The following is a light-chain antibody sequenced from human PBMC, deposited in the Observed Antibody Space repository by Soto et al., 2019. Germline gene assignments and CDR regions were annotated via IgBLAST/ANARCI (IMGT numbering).Light chain of an antibody. J-gene: IGLJ1*01. CDR3: AVWDDSLSGYV. CDR2: RNN. Sequence: VLTQPPSASGTPGQKVTISCSGSSSNIGDNYVYWHQQLPGTAPKLLIYRNNQRPSGVPDRFSGSKSGTSASLAISGLRSEDEADYYCAVWDDSLSGYVFGPGTKVTVL. V-gene: IGLV1-47*01. CDR1: SSNIGDNY.